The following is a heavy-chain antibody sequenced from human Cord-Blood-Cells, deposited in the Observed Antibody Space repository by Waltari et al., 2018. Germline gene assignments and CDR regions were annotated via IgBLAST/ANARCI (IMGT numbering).Heavy chain of an antibody. CDR3: ARRLRDFDWLSQGWYIDL. Sequence: QLQLQESGPGLVKPSETLSLTCTVSGGSISSSSYYWGWIRQPPGQGLEWIGSIYYSGITQYNPSLKCRVAISVETSEIRCARKLSSVTAAGTAVYYCARRLRDFDWLSQGWYIDLWGRGTLVTVSS. D-gene: IGHD3-9*01. CDR2: IYYSGIT. CDR1: GGSISSSSYY. V-gene: IGHV4-39*01. J-gene: IGHJ2*01.